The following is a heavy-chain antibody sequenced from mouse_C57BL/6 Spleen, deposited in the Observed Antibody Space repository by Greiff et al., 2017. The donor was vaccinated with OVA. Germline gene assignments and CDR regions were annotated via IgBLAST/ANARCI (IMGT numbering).Heavy chain of an antibody. J-gene: IGHJ2*01. D-gene: IGHD2-5*01. V-gene: IGHV1-52*01. CDR3: ARGAYYSIYFDY. CDR2: IDPSDSET. CDR1: GYTFPSYW. Sequence: QVQLQQPGAELVRPGSSVKLSCKASGYTFPSYWMHWVKQRPIQGLEWIGNIDPSDSETHYNQKFKDKATLTVDKSSSTAYMQLSSLTSEDSAVYYCARGAYYSIYFDYWGQGTTLTVSS.